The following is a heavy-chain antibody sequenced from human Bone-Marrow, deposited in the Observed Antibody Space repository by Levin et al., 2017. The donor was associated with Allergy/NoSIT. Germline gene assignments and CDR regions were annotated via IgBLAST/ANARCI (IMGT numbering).Heavy chain of an antibody. D-gene: IGHD3-3*01. J-gene: IGHJ6*03. CDR2: ISGSGGST. CDR3: AKSLPISREYYDFWSGYYYHYDYYMDV. CDR1: GFTFSSYA. V-gene: IGHV3-23*01. Sequence: GESLKISCAASGFTFSSYAMSWVRQAPGKGLEWVSAISGSGGSTYYADSVKGRFTISRDNSKNTLYLQMNSLRAEDTAVYYCAKSLPISREYYDFWSGYYYHYDYYMDVWGKGTTVTVSS.